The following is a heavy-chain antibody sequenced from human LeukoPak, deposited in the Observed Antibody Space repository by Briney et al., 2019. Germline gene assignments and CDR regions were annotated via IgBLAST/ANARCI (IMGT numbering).Heavy chain of an antibody. Sequence: PSETLSLTCTVSGGSISSFYWSWIRQPPGRGLEWIGYIYYSGSTNYNPSLKSRVTISVDTSKNQFSLKLSSVTAADTAVYYCATGGYQLLADAFDIWGQGTMVTVSS. CDR1: GGSISSFY. CDR3: ATGGYQLLADAFDI. CDR2: IYYSGST. V-gene: IGHV4-59*01. J-gene: IGHJ3*02. D-gene: IGHD2-2*01.